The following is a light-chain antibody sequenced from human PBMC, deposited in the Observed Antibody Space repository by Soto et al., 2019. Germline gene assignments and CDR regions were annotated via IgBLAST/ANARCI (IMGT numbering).Light chain of an antibody. J-gene: IGKJ4*01. CDR1: QSVSSN. Sequence: EIAMTQSPATLSVSPGERATLSCRASQSVSSNLAWYQQKPGQTPKLLIYVASTRATGIPARFSGSGSGTEFTLTISSLQSEDFAIYYCQQHNSWPLTFGGGTKAEFK. CDR2: VAS. CDR3: QQHNSWPLT. V-gene: IGKV3-15*01.